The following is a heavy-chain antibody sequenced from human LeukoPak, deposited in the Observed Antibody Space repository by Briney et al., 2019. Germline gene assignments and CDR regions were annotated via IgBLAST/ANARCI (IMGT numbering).Heavy chain of an antibody. Sequence: SETLSLTCAVYGGSFSGYYWSWIRKPPGKGLEWIGEINHSGSTNYNPSLKSRVTISVDTSKNQFSLKLSSVTAADTAVYYCARAQRWLQKGFDYWGQGTLVTVSS. CDR2: INHSGST. CDR1: GGSFSGYY. CDR3: ARAQRWLQKGFDY. V-gene: IGHV4-34*01. J-gene: IGHJ4*02. D-gene: IGHD5-24*01.